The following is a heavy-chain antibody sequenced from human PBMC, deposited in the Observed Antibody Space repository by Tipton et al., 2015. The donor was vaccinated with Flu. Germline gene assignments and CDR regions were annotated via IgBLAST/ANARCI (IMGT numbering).Heavy chain of an antibody. V-gene: IGHV5-51*03. J-gene: IGHJ3*01. CDR3: ARGQNVDNVDSFDV. D-gene: IGHD2-8*01. Sequence: QLVQSGAEVKKPGESLKISCKGSGYSFANYWIAWVRQMPGEGLEWMGLVYPGDSDIRYSLSFQGHVTISADKSITTAYVQWSSLKASDSAMYYRARGQNVDNVDSFDVWGQGTLVTVSS. CDR2: VYPGDSDI. CDR1: GYSFANYW.